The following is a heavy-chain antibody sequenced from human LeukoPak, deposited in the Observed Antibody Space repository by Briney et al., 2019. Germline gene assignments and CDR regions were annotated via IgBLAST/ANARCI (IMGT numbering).Heavy chain of an antibody. D-gene: IGHD3-10*01. J-gene: IGHJ4*02. V-gene: IGHV3-49*03. CDR3: TRGGWFGELGDFDY. Sequence: PGGSLRLSCTASGCTFGDYAMSWFRQAPGKGLEWVGFIRSKAYGGTTEYAASVKGRFTISRDDSKSIAYLQMNSLKTEDTAVYYCTRGGWFGELGDFDYWGQGTLVTVSS. CDR1: GCTFGDYA. CDR2: IRSKAYGGTT.